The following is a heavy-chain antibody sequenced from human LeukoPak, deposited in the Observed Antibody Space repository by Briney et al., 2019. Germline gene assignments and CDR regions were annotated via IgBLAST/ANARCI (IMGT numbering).Heavy chain of an antibody. CDR1: GGSISSGAYS. Sequence: SETLSLTCAVSGGSISSGAYSWSWIRQPPGKGLEWIGYIYYSGSTYYNPSLKSRITMSLDTSKNHFYLKLSSVTAADTAVYYCARESYYYYYMDVWGNGTTVTVSS. V-gene: IGHV4-30-4*07. CDR2: IYYSGST. J-gene: IGHJ6*03. CDR3: ARESYYYYYMDV.